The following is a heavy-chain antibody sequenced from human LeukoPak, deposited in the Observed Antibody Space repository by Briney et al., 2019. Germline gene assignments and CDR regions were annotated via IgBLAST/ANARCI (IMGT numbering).Heavy chain of an antibody. D-gene: IGHD2-2*01. V-gene: IGHV3-21*01. CDR1: GFTFSSHS. CDR2: ISPSGNYI. Sequence: GGSLRLSCAASGFTFSSHSMNWVRQAPGKGLEWVSSISPSGNYIYYADSVEGRFTISRDNAKNSLYLQMNSLRAEDTAVYYCARDLSSSTSCYSYWGQRTLVTVSS. J-gene: IGHJ4*02. CDR3: ARDLSSSTSCYSY.